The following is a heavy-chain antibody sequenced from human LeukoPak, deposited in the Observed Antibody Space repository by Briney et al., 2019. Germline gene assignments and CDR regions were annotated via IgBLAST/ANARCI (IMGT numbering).Heavy chain of an antibody. Sequence: SETLSLTCTVSGGSISSSYWGWIRQPPGRGLEWIAYTSQSGNTIYKPSLKSRVSISVDTSKNQFSLKLTSVTAADTAMYYCARGYYDARGDSNPFDIWGQGTMVTVSS. CDR3: ARGYYDARGDSNPFDI. D-gene: IGHD3-22*01. CDR2: TSQSGNT. V-gene: IGHV4-59*01. J-gene: IGHJ3*02. CDR1: GGSISSSY.